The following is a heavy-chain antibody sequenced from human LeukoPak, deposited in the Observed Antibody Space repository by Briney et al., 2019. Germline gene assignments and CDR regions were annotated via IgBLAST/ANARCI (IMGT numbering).Heavy chain of an antibody. D-gene: IGHD3-3*01. CDR1: GFTFNSYS. J-gene: IGHJ4*02. Sequence: PGGSQRLSCAASGFTFNSYSMNWVRQAPGKGLEWISYIISTANAIYYADSVKGRFTISRDNARNSVYLQMNSLRAEDTAVYYCARDSAWSFDYWGQGILVTVSS. CDR2: IISTANAI. V-gene: IGHV3-48*01. CDR3: ARDSAWSFDY.